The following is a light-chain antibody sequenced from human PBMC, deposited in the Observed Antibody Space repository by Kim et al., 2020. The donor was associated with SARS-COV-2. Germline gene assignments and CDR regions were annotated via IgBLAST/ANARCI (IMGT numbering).Light chain of an antibody. CDR3: QQYNNWPLT. CDR1: QSVSSN. Sequence: EILMTQSPATLSESPGERATLSCRASQSVSSNLAWYQQKPGQAPRLLIYGASTRATGIPARFSGSGSGTEFTLTISSLQSEDFAVYYCQQYNNWPLTFGGGTKVDIK. V-gene: IGKV3-15*01. J-gene: IGKJ4*01. CDR2: GAS.